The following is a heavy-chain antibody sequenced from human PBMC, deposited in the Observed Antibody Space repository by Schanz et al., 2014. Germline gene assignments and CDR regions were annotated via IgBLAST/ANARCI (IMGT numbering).Heavy chain of an antibody. D-gene: IGHD3-10*01. CDR1: GASITSSHW. CDR2: IYQSGNT. V-gene: IGHV4-4*02. J-gene: IGHJ6*02. Sequence: QVQLQESGPGLLKPSGTLSLTCAVSGASITSSHWWSWVRQPPGKGLGWIGEIYQSGNTNYSPSLKGRVTIAVDKAKNQFTRKLTSVTAADTAVYCARDQSIVVRGAYLYYYGMDVWGQGTTVTVSS. CDR3: ARDQSIVVRGAYLYYYGMDV.